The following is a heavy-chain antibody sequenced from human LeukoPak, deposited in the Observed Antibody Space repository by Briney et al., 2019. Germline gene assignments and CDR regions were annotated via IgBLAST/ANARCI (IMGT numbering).Heavy chain of an antibody. CDR2: ISGNGGST. CDR1: GSTFSDYY. V-gene: IGHV3-11*01. J-gene: IGHJ3*02. Sequence: GGSLRLSCAASGSTFSDYYMSWIRQAPGKGLEWVSYISGNGGSTHYADSVKGRFTISRDNAQNSLYLQMNSLRDEDTAVFYCARDREAGTRTGDVFDIWGQGTMVTVSS. CDR3: ARDREAGTRTGDVFDI. D-gene: IGHD3-10*01.